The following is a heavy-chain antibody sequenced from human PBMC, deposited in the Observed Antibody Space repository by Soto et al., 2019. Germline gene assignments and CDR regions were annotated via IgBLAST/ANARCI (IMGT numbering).Heavy chain of an antibody. V-gene: IGHV1-2*04. CDR1: GYTFTGYY. D-gene: IGHD3-22*01. J-gene: IGHJ3*02. CDR3: ARVGYYYDSSGYYRAFDI. CDR2: INPNSGGT. Sequence: ASVKVSCKAFGYTFTGYYMHWVRQAPGQGLEWMGWINPNSGGTNYAQKFQGWVTMTRDTSISTAYMELSRLRSDDTAVYYCARVGYYYDSSGYYRAFDIWGQGTMVTVSS.